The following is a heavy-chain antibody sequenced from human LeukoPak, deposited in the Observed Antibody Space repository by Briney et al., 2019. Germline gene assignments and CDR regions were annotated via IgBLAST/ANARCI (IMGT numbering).Heavy chain of an antibody. CDR3: ASDSGGRRDAFNI. V-gene: IGHV4-59*01. D-gene: IGHD2-8*02. CDR2: IYYSDVA. J-gene: IGHJ3*02. Sequence: SETLSLTCTVSGGSISHYYWTWIRQPPGKGLEWIGYIYYSDVANYNPSLKSRVSISVDTSKNQFSLKLTSVSAAHTAVYYCASDSGGRRDAFNIWGQGTMVTVSS. CDR1: GGSISHYY.